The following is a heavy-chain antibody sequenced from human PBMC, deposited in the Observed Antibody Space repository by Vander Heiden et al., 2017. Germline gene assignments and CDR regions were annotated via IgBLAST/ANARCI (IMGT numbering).Heavy chain of an antibody. CDR1: GSMVSHFA. D-gene: IGHD3-22*01. CDR3: AKDLDSSGYLGFDW. V-gene: IGHV3-23*01. J-gene: IGHJ4*02. CDR2: ISSGGTT. Sequence: GQLLESGGGLVQPGGSLKLSCLASGSMVSHFAINWVRQAPGKGLEWVSGISSGGTTYSTDSVKGRFTISRDDSTNMLNLQMNSLRAEDTAVYYCAKDLDSSGYLGFDWWGQGTLVTVSS.